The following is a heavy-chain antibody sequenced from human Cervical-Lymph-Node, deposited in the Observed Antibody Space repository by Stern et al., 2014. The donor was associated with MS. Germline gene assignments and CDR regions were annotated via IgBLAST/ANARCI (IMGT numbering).Heavy chain of an antibody. V-gene: IGHV2-5*02. Sequence: QITLKESGPTLVKPKQTLTLTCTFSGFSFTSSGTNVAWFRQPPGKALEWVALIYWDDDKRYSPSVQGRLAISKDTSRSQVVLRMTNVDPVDTATYFCAHSPDDYGGDVWGYWGPGIQVTVSS. CDR1: GFSFTSSGTN. D-gene: IGHD4-23*01. CDR3: AHSPDDYGGDVWGY. J-gene: IGHJ4*02. CDR2: IYWDDDK.